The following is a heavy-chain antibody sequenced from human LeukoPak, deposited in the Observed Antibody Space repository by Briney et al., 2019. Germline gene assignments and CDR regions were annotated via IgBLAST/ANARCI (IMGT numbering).Heavy chain of an antibody. Sequence: PGGSLRLSCAASGFTFSSYAMHWVRQAPGKGLEYVSSISSNGGSTYYANSVKGRFTISRDNSKNTLYLQMGSLRAEDMAVYYCARGGVNVAAAGFDCWGQGTLVTVYS. CDR2: ISSNGGST. D-gene: IGHD6-13*01. CDR3: ARGGVNVAAAGFDC. CDR1: GFTFSSYA. V-gene: IGHV3-64*01. J-gene: IGHJ4*02.